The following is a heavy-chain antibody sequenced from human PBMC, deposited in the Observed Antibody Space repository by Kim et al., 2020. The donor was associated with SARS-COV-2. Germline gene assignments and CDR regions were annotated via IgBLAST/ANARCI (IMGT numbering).Heavy chain of an antibody. CDR2: ISYDGSNK. J-gene: IGHJ2*01. Sequence: GGSLRLSCAASGFTFSSYGMHWVRQAPGKGLEWVAVISYDGSNKYYADSVKGRFTISRDNSKNTLYLQMNSLRAEDTAVYYCAKDSSSGWYLYFDLWGRGTLVTVSS. D-gene: IGHD6-19*01. CDR3: AKDSSSGWYLYFDL. CDR1: GFTFSSYG. V-gene: IGHV3-30*18.